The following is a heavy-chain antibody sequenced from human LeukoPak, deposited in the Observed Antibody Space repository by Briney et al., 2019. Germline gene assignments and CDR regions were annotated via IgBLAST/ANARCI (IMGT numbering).Heavy chain of an antibody. CDR3: AKYTSPYYFDY. CDR2: VSGRGSST. V-gene: IGHV3-23*01. D-gene: IGHD1-1*01. J-gene: IGHJ4*02. Sequence: TGGSLRLSCAASGFIFKNYVMKWVRQAPGKGLEWVSGVSGRGSSTYYADSVKGRFTISRDNSQNTVYLQMKSLRAHDTAIYFFAKYTSPYYFDYWGQGILVTVSS. CDR1: GFIFKNYV.